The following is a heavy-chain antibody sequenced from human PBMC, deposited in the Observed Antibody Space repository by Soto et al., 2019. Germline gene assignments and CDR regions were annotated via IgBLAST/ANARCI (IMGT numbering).Heavy chain of an antibody. Sequence: QMHIQQWGAGLLKPSETLSRTCAVSGGSFNDFYWNWVRQPPGEGLEWIGEVNHAGGTDYNPSLKSRVTISEDRSKNQLSLRLKSVTAADTATYYCARRGRYGGRSYTGWGQGTLVTVS. CDR1: GGSFNDFY. D-gene: IGHD1-26*01. J-gene: IGHJ4*02. V-gene: IGHV4-34*02. CDR2: VNHAGGT. CDR3: ARRGRYGGRSYTG.